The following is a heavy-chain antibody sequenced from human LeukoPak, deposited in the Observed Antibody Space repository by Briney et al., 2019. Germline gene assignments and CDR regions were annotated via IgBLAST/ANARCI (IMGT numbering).Heavy chain of an antibody. Sequence: GGSLRLSCAASGFTFDDYAMHWVRQAPGKGLEWVSGISWNSGSIGYADSVKGRFTISRDNAKNSLYLQMNSLRAEDTALYYCAKDIIPPGSSWANYFDYWGQGTLVTVSS. V-gene: IGHV3-9*01. CDR1: GFTFDDYA. CDR2: ISWNSGSI. CDR3: AKDIIPPGSSWANYFDY. D-gene: IGHD6-13*01. J-gene: IGHJ4*02.